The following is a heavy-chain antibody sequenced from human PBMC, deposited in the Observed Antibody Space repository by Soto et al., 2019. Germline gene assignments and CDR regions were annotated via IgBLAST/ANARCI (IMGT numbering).Heavy chain of an antibody. V-gene: IGHV2-5*02. CDR1: GFSLNTSGVG. CDR2: IYWDDDK. CDR3: ARIRGYDFPFDY. Sequence: SGPTLVNPTQTLTLTCTFSGFSLNTSGVGVGWIRQPPGKALEWLALIYWDDDKHSSPSLKSRLTITRDTSKNQVVLRMTNMDPVDTATYYCARIRGYDFPFDYWGQGTLVTVSS. J-gene: IGHJ4*02. D-gene: IGHD5-12*01.